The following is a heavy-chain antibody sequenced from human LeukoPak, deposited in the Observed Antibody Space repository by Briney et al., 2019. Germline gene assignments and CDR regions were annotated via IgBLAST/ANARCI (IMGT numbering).Heavy chain of an antibody. V-gene: IGHV3-23*01. CDR2: ISGSGGST. CDR3: ARARTDGSGRSPHYSDY. CDR1: GFTVSRDG. J-gene: IGHJ4*02. Sequence: PGGSLRLFYAASGFTVSRDGTSWVRQAPGKGLEWVSVISGSGGSTSNVDSVKGRFTISRDNSKNTLYLQMNSLRAEGTAVFYCARARTDGSGRSPHYSDYRVRTSLLTVSS. D-gene: IGHD3-10*01.